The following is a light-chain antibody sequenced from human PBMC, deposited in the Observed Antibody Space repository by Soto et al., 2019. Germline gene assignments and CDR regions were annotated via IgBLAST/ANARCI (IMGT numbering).Light chain of an antibody. J-gene: IGKJ4*01. V-gene: IGKV1-9*01. CDR2: AAS. CDR3: QQLYVYPST. CDR1: QGISSS. Sequence: IQLTQSPSSLSASVGDRVIITCLASQGISSSLGWYQQKPGKAPKLLIYAASTLQSGVPSRFSGGGSGTDFTLTICSLQPEDFATDYCQQLYVYPSTFGGGTKVDI.